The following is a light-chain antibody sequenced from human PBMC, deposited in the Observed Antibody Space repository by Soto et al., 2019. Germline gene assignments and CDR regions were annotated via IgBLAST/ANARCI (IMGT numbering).Light chain of an antibody. V-gene: IGKV3-20*01. J-gene: IGKJ2*01. CDR3: QQYGTSPPLYT. CDR1: QNVDSSY. Sequence: EIVLTQSPGTLSLSPGERATLSCRASQNVDSSYTAWYQQKPGQAPRLLIYGASNRATGIPDRFSGTGSGTDFTLTISRLEPEDFAVYYCQQYGTSPPLYTFGQGTKLEI. CDR2: GAS.